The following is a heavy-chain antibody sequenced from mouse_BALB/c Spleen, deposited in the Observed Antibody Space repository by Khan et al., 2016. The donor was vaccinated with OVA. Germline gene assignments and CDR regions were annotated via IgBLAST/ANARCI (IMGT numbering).Heavy chain of an antibody. V-gene: IGHV9-3-1*01. CDR3: ARPPYDSDTIDY. D-gene: IGHD1-1*01. CDR1: GYTFTNYG. J-gene: IGHJ4*01. CDR2: INTYTGEP. Sequence: QIQLVQSGPELKKPGETVKISCKASGYTFTNYGMNWVKQSPGKALKWMGWINTYTGEPTYADDFKGRFAFSLDTSASTAYLQINNLKTEDTATYFCARPPYDSDTIDYWGQGTSVTVSS.